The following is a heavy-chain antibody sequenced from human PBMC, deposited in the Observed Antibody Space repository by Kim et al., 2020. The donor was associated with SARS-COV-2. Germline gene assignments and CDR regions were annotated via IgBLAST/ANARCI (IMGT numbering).Heavy chain of an antibody. CDR1: GFTFSSYS. V-gene: IGHV3-21*01. J-gene: IGHJ1*01. Sequence: GGSLRLSCAASGFTFSSYSMNWVRQAPGKGLEWVSSISSSISYIYYADSVKGRFTISRDNAKNSLYLQMNSLRAEDTAVYYCASFSPYYYDSSGPFERWGQGTLVTVSS. CDR3: ASFSPYYYDSSGPFER. CDR2: ISSSISYI. D-gene: IGHD3-22*01.